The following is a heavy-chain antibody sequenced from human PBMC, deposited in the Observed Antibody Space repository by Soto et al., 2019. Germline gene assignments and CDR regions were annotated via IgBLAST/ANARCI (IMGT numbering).Heavy chain of an antibody. CDR1: GFTFSSYW. Sequence: EVQLVESGGGLVQPGGSLRLSCAASGFTFSSYWMNWVRQAPGEGLVWVSLVNSDETTTSYAESVKGRFTISRDNAMNTLYLQMNSLRAAATAVYYCARVGTGMYDVDDWGQGTLVTVS. CDR3: ARVGTGMYDVDD. D-gene: IGHD1-1*01. CDR2: VNSDETTT. V-gene: IGHV3-74*01. J-gene: IGHJ4*02.